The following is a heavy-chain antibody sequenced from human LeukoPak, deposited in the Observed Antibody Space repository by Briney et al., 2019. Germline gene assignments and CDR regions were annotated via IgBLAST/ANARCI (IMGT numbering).Heavy chain of an antibody. D-gene: IGHD2-15*01. CDR1: GGSITDYY. CDR3: AREKGVAGFDS. Sequence: SETLSLTCTISGGSITDYYWNWIRQPAGKGLEWIGRFYTTDTTNYNPSLKGRVAMSGDTSKNQFSLNLRSVTVADTAVYFCAREKGVAGFDSWGQGTLVTVSS. J-gene: IGHJ4*02. CDR2: FYTTDTT. V-gene: IGHV4-4*07.